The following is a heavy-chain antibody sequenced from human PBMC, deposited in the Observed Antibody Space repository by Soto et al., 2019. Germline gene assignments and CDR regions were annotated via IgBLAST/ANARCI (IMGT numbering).Heavy chain of an antibody. J-gene: IGHJ3*02. CDR3: AKLSLTMVRGVIRRPDDAFDI. CDR1: GFTFSSHA. CDR2: ISGSGGST. Sequence: GGSLRLSCAASGFTFSSHAMSWVRQAPGKGLEWVSAISGSGGSTYYADSVKGRFTISRDNSKNTLYLQMNSLRAEDTAVYYCAKLSLTMVRGVIRRPDDAFDIWGQGTMVTVSS. D-gene: IGHD3-10*01. V-gene: IGHV3-23*01.